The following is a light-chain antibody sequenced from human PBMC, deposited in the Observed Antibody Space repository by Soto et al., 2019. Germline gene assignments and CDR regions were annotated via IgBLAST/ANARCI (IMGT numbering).Light chain of an antibody. Sequence: DIQMTQSPSSLSASVGDRVTITCQASQDIKNYLNWYQQKPGKAPKLLIYGASTLETGVPSRFSGGGSGTDFTFTITSLQPEDFATYYCQQYDSRAQCTFGGGTKVEIE. V-gene: IGKV1-33*01. J-gene: IGKJ4*01. CDR1: QDIKNY. CDR3: QQYDSRAQCT. CDR2: GAS.